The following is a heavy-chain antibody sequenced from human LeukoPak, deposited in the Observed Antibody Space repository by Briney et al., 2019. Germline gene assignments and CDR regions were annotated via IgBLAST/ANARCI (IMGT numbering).Heavy chain of an antibody. Sequence: KSSETLSLTCTVSGHSISSYYWSWIRQPAGKGLEWIGRIYTSGSTKYNPSLKSRVTMPVDTSKNQFSLKLSSVTAADTAVYYCAIATYSSGWYHWYFDLWGRGTLVTVSS. V-gene: IGHV4-4*07. CDR3: AIATYSSGWYHWYFDL. CDR2: IYTSGST. J-gene: IGHJ2*01. D-gene: IGHD6-19*01. CDR1: GHSISSYY.